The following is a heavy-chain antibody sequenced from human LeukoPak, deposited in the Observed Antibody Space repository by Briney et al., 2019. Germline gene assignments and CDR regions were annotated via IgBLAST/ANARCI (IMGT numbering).Heavy chain of an antibody. V-gene: IGHV1-58*01. CDR1: GFTFTSSA. CDR2: IVVGSGNT. D-gene: IGHD2-2*02. Sequence: ASVKVSCKASGFTFTSSAVQWVRQARGQRLEWIGWIVVGSGNTNYAQKFQGRVTMTRDTSTSTVYMELSSLRSEDTAVYYCARGGCSSTSCYKAALDYWGQGTLVTVSS. CDR3: ARGGCSSTSCYKAALDY. J-gene: IGHJ4*02.